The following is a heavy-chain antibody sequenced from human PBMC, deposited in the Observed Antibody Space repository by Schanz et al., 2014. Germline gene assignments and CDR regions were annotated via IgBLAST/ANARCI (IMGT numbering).Heavy chain of an antibody. CDR1: GVSISSYY. V-gene: IGHV4-4*07. CDR2: VFPNGIT. CDR3: ARDTTWRLDL. Sequence: QVQLQESGPGLVKPSETLSLTCTVSGVSISSYYWSWIRQPAGKALEWVGRVFPNGITNYNPSLKSRVTISLDPSKNQFSLTLTSLTAADTAVYYCARDTTWRLDLWGRGTLVTVSS. J-gene: IGHJ2*01. D-gene: IGHD1-1*01.